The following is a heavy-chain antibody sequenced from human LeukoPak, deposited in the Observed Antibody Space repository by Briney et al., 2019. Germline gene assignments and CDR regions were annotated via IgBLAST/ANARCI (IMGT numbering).Heavy chain of an antibody. D-gene: IGHD2-2*01. CDR2: IYTSGST. Sequence: PSETLSLTCTVSGGSISSYYWSWIRQPAGKGLEWIGRIYTSGSTNYNPSLKSRVTISLDTSKNQFSLKLTSVTAADTAMYYCARGRTGYQLLPTKKNYSYYYVDVWGKGTTVTVSS. J-gene: IGHJ6*03. V-gene: IGHV4-4*07. CDR3: ARGRTGYQLLPTKKNYSYYYVDV. CDR1: GGSISSYY.